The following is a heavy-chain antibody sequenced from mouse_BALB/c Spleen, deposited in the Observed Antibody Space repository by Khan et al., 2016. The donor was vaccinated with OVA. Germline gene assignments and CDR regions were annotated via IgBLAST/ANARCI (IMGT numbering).Heavy chain of an antibody. J-gene: IGHJ3*01. CDR3: TRRNWDVAWFAY. D-gene: IGHD4-1*01. Sequence: VQLKQSGTVLARPGASVKMSCKASGYTFTSYWIHWIKQRPGQGLEWIGDIYPGNTDTNYNQKFKGKAKLTAVTSTSTAYMELSSLTNEDSAVYYFTRRNWDVAWFAYWGQGTLVTVSA. CDR1: GYTFTSYW. CDR2: IYPGNTDT. V-gene: IGHV1-5*01.